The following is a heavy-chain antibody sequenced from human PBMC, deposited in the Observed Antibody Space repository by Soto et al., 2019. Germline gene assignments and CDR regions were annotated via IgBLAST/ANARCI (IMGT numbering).Heavy chain of an antibody. CDR1: GGSISSYY. J-gene: IGHJ3*02. CDR2: IYYSGST. CDR3: ARPRYYYDSSGYLYAFDI. V-gene: IGHV4-59*08. Sequence: QVQLQESGPGLVKPSETLSLTCTVSGGSISSYYWSWIRQPPGKGLEWIGYIYYSGSTNYNPSLKRRVTISVDTSKHQFSLKLSSVTAADTAVYYCARPRYYYDSSGYLYAFDIWGQGTMVTVSS. D-gene: IGHD3-22*01.